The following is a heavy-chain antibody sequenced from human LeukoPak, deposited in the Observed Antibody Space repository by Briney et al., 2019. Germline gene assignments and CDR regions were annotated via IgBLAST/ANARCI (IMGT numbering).Heavy chain of an antibody. V-gene: IGHV4-39*07. CDR1: GGSISSSSYY. D-gene: IGHD2-2*01. Sequence: SETLSLTCTVSGGSISSSSYYWGWIRQPPGKGLEWIGEINHSGSTNYNPSLKSRVTISVDTSKNQFSLKLSSVTAADTAVYYCARFGSTSYYYYYYMDVWGKGTTVTVSS. CDR3: ARFGSTSYYYYYYMDV. J-gene: IGHJ6*03. CDR2: INHSGST.